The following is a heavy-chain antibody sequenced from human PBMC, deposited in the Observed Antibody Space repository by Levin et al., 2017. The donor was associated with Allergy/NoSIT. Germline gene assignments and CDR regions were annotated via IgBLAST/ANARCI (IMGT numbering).Heavy chain of an antibody. CDR3: ARVAGGFGSHYFDS. J-gene: IGHJ4*02. CDR1: GFSLTNHG. V-gene: IGHV3-30*03. CDR2: ISYDASGK. D-gene: IGHD6-19*01. Sequence: GGSLRLSCAASGFSLTNHGMHWVRQAPGKGLEWVAVISYDASGKLYADSVKGRFTISRDTSRNTLFLQMSSLRPDHTAVYYCARVAGGFGSHYFDSWGQGTLVTVSS.